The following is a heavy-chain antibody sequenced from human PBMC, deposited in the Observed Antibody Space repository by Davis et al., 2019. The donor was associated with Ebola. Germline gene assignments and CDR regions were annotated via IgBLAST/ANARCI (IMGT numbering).Heavy chain of an antibody. CDR2: INAGNGNT. J-gene: IGHJ6*02. V-gene: IGHV1-3*01. Sequence: ASVKVSCKASGYTFTSYYMHWVRQAPGQRLEWMGWINAGNGNTKYSQKFQGRVTITRDTSASTAYMELSSLRSEDTAVYYCARSFFAPWASGSHSWGMDVWGQGTTVTVSS. D-gene: IGHD3-22*01. CDR3: ARSFFAPWASGSHSWGMDV. CDR1: GYTFTSYY.